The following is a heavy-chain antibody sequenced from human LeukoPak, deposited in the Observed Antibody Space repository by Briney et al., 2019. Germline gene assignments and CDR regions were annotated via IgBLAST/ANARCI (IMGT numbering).Heavy chain of an antibody. J-gene: IGHJ3*02. CDR3: ARDQGGPFAFDI. CDR1: GFTFSSYA. Sequence: PGGSLRLSCAASGFTFSSYAMHWVRQAPGKGLEWVAVISYDGSNKYYADSVKGRFTISRDNSKNTLYLQMNSLRAEDTAVYYCARDQGGPFAFDIWGQGTMVTVSS. CDR2: ISYDGSNK. V-gene: IGHV3-30*14.